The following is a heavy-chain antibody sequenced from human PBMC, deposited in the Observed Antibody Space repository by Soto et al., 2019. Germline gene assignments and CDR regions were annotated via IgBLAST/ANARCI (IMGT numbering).Heavy chain of an antibody. CDR1: GFTFSSCA. J-gene: IGHJ6*02. V-gene: IGHV3-23*01. Sequence: WGSLRLSCGASGFTFSSCAMGCVRQAPGKGLEWVSDIIDSGGSTYYADSVKGRFTISRDNSKSTLYLQMNSLRAEDTALYYCAKGRSYYYYYGVDVWGQGTTVTVSS. CDR2: IIDSGGST. CDR3: AKGRSYYYYYGVDV.